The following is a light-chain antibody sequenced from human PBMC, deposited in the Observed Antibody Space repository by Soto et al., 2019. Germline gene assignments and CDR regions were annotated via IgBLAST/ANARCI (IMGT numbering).Light chain of an antibody. V-gene: IGLV2-14*01. Sequence: QSALTKPASVSGSPGQSITISCTGTSSDVGSYNYVSWYQQHPGKAPKLMIYEVSNRPSGVSNRFSGSKSGNTASLTISCLQDEDEAADYCSSSASGNSLVVFGGGTKLTVL. J-gene: IGLJ2*01. CDR2: EVS. CDR1: SSDVGSYNY. CDR3: SSSASGNSLVV.